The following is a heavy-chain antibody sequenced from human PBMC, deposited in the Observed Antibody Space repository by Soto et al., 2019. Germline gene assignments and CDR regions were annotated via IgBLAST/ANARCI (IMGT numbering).Heavy chain of an antibody. CDR2: MNPNSGET. J-gene: IGHJ5*02. Sequence: QEQLVQSGAEVKKPGASVKVSCKTSGYTFTDYDINWVRQATGQGLEWLGWMNPNSGETGYAQKCQGRVTMTRSASLSTAYLELSSLRSEDTAVYYCARVAVAARPRWYNWFDPWGQGTLVTVSS. CDR3: ARVAVAARPRWYNWFDP. D-gene: IGHD2-15*01. V-gene: IGHV1-8*01. CDR1: GYTFTDYD.